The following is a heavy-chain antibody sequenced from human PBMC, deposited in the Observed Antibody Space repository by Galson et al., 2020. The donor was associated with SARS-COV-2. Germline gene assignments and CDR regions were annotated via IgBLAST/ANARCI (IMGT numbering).Heavy chain of an antibody. D-gene: IGHD6-19*01. CDR2: IFYDGSNT. CDR3: ARDGQSTSGWAFDY. V-gene: IGHV3-33*01. Sequence: GESLKISCTASGFTFNSHAMHWVRQAPGKGLEWVAQIFYDGSNTYYVDSVKGRFTISRDNSENTVYLQMNNLRAEDTAVYYCARDGQSTSGWAFDYWGKGTLVTVSS. CDR1: GFTFNSHA. J-gene: IGHJ4*02.